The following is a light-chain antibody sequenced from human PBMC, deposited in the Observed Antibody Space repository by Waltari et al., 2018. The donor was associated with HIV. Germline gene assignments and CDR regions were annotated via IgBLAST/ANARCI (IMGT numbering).Light chain of an antibody. CDR1: SSHVGGYNY. V-gene: IGLV2-14*01. Sequence: QSALTQPASVSGSPGQSITISCTGTSSHVGGYNYVSRYQQHPGKAPKLMIYEVSNRPSGVSYRFSASKSGNTASLTISGLQAEDEADYYCSSYTSGSTGVFGTGTKVTVL. CDR2: EVS. J-gene: IGLJ1*01. CDR3: SSYTSGSTGV.